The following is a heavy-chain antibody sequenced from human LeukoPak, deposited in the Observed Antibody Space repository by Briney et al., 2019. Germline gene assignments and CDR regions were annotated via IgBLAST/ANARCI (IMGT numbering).Heavy chain of an antibody. J-gene: IGHJ3*02. CDR3: ARSEAFDI. Sequence: GGSLRLSCVASGFTLSSYAVSWVRQAPGKGLQWVSSLGISGDYAWYAGSVKGRFTISRDSSKNTLYLQMNSLRAEDTAVYYCARSEAFDIWGQGTMVTVSS. V-gene: IGHV3-23*01. CDR2: LGISGDYA. CDR1: GFTLSSYA.